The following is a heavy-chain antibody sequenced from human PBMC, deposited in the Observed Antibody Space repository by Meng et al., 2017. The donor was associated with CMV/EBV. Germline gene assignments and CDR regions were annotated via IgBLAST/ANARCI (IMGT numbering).Heavy chain of an antibody. Sequence: SSGFTFSSYGMHWVRQAPGKGLEWVAFIRYDGSNKYYADSVKGRFTISRDNSKNTLYLQMNSLRAEDTAVYYCAKSYDFWSGYIDYWGQGTLVTVSS. CDR1: GFTFSSYG. D-gene: IGHD3-3*01. CDR2: IRYDGSNK. J-gene: IGHJ4*02. V-gene: IGHV3-30*02. CDR3: AKSYDFWSGYIDY.